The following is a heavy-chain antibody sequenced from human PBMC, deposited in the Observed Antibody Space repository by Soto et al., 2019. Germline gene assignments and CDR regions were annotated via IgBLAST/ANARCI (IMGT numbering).Heavy chain of an antibody. CDR2: ISYDGSNK. V-gene: IGHV3-30*18. D-gene: IGHD2-2*01. Sequence: PGGSLRLSCAASGFTFSSYGMHWVRQAPGKGLEWVAVISYDGSNKYYADSVKGRFTISRDNSKNTLYLQMNSLRAEDTAVYYCAKDQGSSSCYACYYYYGMDVRAQRTTVTGSS. CDR3: AKDQGSSSCYACYYYYGMDV. CDR1: GFTFSSYG. J-gene: IGHJ6*02.